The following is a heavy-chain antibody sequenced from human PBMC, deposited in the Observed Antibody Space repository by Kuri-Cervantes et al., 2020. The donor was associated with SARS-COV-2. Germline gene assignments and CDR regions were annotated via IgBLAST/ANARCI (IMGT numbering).Heavy chain of an antibody. CDR2: IYYSGST. Sequence: GSLRLSCTVSGVSISPYQWSWIRQPPGKGLEWIGYIYYSGSTNYNPSLKSRVTISVDTSKNQLSLKLSSVTAADTAVYYCARSGYSSGWSLFDHWGQGTLVTVSS. J-gene: IGHJ4*02. V-gene: IGHV4-59*08. CDR3: ARSGYSSGWSLFDH. D-gene: IGHD6-19*01. CDR1: GVSISPYQ.